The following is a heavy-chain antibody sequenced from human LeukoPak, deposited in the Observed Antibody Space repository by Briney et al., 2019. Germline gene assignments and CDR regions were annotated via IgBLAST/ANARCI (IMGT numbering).Heavy chain of an antibody. CDR1: GFTFSSDW. D-gene: IGHD3-10*01. J-gene: IGHJ6*02. CDR3: ARSREYYYGMDV. CDR2: INSDGSST. Sequence: PGGSLRLSCAASGFTFSSDWMHWVRQAPGKGLVWVSRINSDGSSTSYADSVKGRFTISRDNAKNTLYLQMNSLRAEDTAVYYCARSREYYYGMDVWGQGTTVTVSS. V-gene: IGHV3-74*01.